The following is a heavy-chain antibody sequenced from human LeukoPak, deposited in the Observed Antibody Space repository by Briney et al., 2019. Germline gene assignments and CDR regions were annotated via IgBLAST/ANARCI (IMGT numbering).Heavy chain of an antibody. D-gene: IGHD1-26*01. V-gene: IGHV4-59*01. CDR3: ARGDGSYRGFDY. Sequence: SETLSLTCTVSGGSISSYYWSWIRQPPGKGLEWIGYIYYSGSTNYNPSLKSRVTISVDTSKNQFSLKLSSVAAADTAVYYCARGDGSYRGFDYWGQGTLVTVPS. CDR2: IYYSGST. J-gene: IGHJ4*02. CDR1: GGSISSYY.